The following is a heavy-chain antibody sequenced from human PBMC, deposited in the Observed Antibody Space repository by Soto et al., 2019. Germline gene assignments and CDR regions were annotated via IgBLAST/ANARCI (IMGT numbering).Heavy chain of an antibody. CDR3: AKDMIAAPPAHYYYYGMDV. CDR1: GFTFDDYT. V-gene: IGHV3-43*01. J-gene: IGHJ6*02. D-gene: IGHD6-13*01. CDR2: ISWDGGST. Sequence: GSLRLSCAASGFTFDDYTMHWVRQAPGKGLEWVSLISWDGGSTYYADSVKGRFTISRDNSKNSLYLQMNSLRTEDTALYYCAKDMIAAPPAHYYYYGMDVWGQGTTVTVSS.